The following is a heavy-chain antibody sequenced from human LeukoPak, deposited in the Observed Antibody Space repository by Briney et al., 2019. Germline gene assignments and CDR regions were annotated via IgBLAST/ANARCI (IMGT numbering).Heavy chain of an antibody. CDR1: GFTFSYYW. J-gene: IGHJ4*02. CDR2: ISASAAMT. CDR3: AKDRSIGTYYTFDH. D-gene: IGHD1-26*01. V-gene: IGHV3-23*01. Sequence: GGSLRLSCVASGFTFSYYWMSWVRQAPGKGLEWVSSISASAAMTYYADSVKGRFTVSRDNSNNRLYLHMSGLTAADTAVYYCAKDRSIGTYYTFDHWGQGSLVTVSS.